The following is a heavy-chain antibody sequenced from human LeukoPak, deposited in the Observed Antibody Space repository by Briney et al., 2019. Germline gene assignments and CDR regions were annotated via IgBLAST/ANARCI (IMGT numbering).Heavy chain of an antibody. V-gene: IGHV4-39*07. J-gene: IGHJ4*02. Sequence: SETLSLTCTVSGGSISSSSYYWGWIRQPPGKGLEWIGSIYYSGSTYYNPSLKSRVTISVDTSKNQFSLKLSSVTAADTAVYYCARDRVMITFGGVIVPRACFDYWGQGTLVTVSS. CDR1: GGSISSSSYY. CDR3: ARDRVMITFGGVIVPRACFDY. D-gene: IGHD3-16*02. CDR2: IYYSGST.